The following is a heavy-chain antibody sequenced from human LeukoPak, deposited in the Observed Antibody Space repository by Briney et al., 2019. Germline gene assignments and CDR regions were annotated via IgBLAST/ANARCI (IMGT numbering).Heavy chain of an antibody. V-gene: IGHV3-7*01. CDR2: IKQDGSEK. D-gene: IGHD3-3*01. CDR3: ARVLGIFGVVIDV. CDR1: GFTFSSYR. Sequence: GGSLRLSCAASGFTFSSYRMSWVRQAPGKGLEWVANIKQDGSEKYYVDSVKGRFTISRDNAKNSLYLQMNSLRAEDTAVYYCARVLGIFGVVIDVWGKGTTVTVSS. J-gene: IGHJ6*04.